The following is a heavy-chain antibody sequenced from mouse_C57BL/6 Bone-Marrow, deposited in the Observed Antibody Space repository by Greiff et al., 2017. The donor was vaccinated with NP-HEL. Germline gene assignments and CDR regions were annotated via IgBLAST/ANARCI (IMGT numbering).Heavy chain of an antibody. V-gene: IGHV1-69*01. D-gene: IGHD2-2*01. CDR1: GYTFTSYW. J-gene: IGHJ3*01. CDR2: IDPSDSYT. CDR3: AREGLYYGYAWFAY. Sequence: VLLLQPGAELVMPGASVKLSCMASGYTFTSYWMHWVKQWPGQGLEWIGEIDPSDSYTNFNQQFKGKSTLTVDKSSSTVYMRLSSLTSEDSAVYYGAREGLYYGYAWFAYWGQGTLVTVAA.